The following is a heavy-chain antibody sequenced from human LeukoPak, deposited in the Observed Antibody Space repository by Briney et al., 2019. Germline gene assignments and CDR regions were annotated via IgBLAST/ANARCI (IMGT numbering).Heavy chain of an antibody. V-gene: IGHV4-34*01. D-gene: IGHD2-15*01. CDR1: GGSFSGYY. CDR2: INHSGST. J-gene: IGHJ2*01. CDR3: ARVRSVVAATPRYFDL. Sequence: PSETLSLTCAVYGGSFSGYYWSWIRQPPGKGLEWIGEINHSGSTNYNPSLKSRVTISVDTSKNQFSLKLSSVTAADTAVYYCARVRSVVAATPRYFDLWGRGTLVTVSS.